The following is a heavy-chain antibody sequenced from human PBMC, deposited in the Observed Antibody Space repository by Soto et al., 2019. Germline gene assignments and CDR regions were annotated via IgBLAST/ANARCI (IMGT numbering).Heavy chain of an antibody. CDR2: IYYSGST. CDR3: ARDLYDYGGNRVYGMDV. D-gene: IGHD4-17*01. CDR1: GGSISSGGYY. V-gene: IGHV4-31*03. Sequence: QVQLQESGPGLVKPSQTLSLTCTVSGGSISSGGYYWSWIRQHPGKGLEWIGYIYYSGSTYYNPXLKSRVTISVXXSXNXXSLKLSSVTAADTAVYYCARDLYDYGGNRVYGMDVWGQGTTVTVSS. J-gene: IGHJ6*02.